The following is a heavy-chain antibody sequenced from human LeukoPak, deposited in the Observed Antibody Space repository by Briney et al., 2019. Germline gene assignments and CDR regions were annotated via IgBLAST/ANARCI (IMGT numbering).Heavy chain of an antibody. CDR3: AKDRPSYSSSGRLFDY. V-gene: IGHV3-30*02. CDR1: GFTFSSYG. D-gene: IGHD6-13*01. Sequence: GGSLRLSRAASGFTFSSYGMHWVRQAPGKGLEWVAFIRYDGSNKYYADSVKGRFTISRDNSKNTLYLQMNSLRAEDTAVYYCAKDRPSYSSSGRLFDYWGQGTLVTVSS. CDR2: IRYDGSNK. J-gene: IGHJ4*02.